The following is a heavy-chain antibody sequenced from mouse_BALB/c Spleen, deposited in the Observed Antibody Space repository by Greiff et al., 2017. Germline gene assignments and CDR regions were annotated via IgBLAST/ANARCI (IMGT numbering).Heavy chain of an antibody. V-gene: IGHV2-2*02. CDR2: IWSGGST. J-gene: IGHJ4*01. CDR3: ARKGYYAMDY. Sequence: QVQLKESGPGLVAPSQSLSITCTVSGFSLTSYGVHWVRQPPGKGLEWLGVIWSGGSTDYNAAFISRLSISKDNSKSQVFFKMNSLQANDTAIYYCARKGYYAMDYWGQGTSVTVSS. CDR1: GFSLTSYG.